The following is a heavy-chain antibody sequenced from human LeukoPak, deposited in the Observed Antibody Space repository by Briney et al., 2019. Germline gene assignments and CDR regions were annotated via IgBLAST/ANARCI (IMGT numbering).Heavy chain of an antibody. Sequence: SETLSLTCTVSGGSISSYYWSWIRQPPGKGLEWIGYIYYSGSTNYNPSLKSRVTISVDTSKNQFSLKLSSVTAVDTAVYYCARVNSGYADAFDIWGQGTMVTVSS. J-gene: IGHJ3*02. CDR2: IYYSGST. D-gene: IGHD5-12*01. CDR1: GGSISSYY. V-gene: IGHV4-59*12. CDR3: ARVNSGYADAFDI.